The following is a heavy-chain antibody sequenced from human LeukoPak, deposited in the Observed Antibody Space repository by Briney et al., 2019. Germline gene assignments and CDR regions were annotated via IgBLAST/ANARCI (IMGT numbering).Heavy chain of an antibody. Sequence: GGSLRLSCAASGFTFSSYSMNWVRQAPGKGLEWVSSISSSGSTIYYADSVKGRFTISRDNAKNSLYLQMNSLRAEDTAVYYCARQGYGLDSPDYWGQGTLVTVSS. CDR1: GFTFSSYS. D-gene: IGHD5-18*01. CDR2: ISSSGSTI. V-gene: IGHV3-21*04. CDR3: ARQGYGLDSPDY. J-gene: IGHJ4*02.